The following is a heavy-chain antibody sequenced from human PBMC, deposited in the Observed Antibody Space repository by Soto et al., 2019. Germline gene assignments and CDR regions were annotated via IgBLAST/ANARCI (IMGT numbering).Heavy chain of an antibody. CDR1: GYTFSSSP. D-gene: IGHD1-26*01. Sequence: QVQLVQSGAEVKKPGASVKVSCRASGYTFSSSPLHWVRQAPGQRPEWMGWINTANDDTKYSQKFQDRVTLIRDTSASTAYMEVSSLTPEDTAVDYCARDEGVASGNWGQVTLVTVFS. V-gene: IGHV1-3*04. CDR2: INTANDDT. J-gene: IGHJ4*02. CDR3: ARDEGVASGN.